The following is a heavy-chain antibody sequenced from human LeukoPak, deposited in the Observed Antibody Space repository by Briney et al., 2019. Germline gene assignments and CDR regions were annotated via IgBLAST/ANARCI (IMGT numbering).Heavy chain of an antibody. CDR2: IKQDGSEK. CDR3: VSQRKTYYYGSGSYYKDYPYYYYYMDV. CDR1: GFTFSSYW. J-gene: IGHJ6*03. V-gene: IGHV3-7*01. Sequence: GGSLRLSCAASGFTFSSYWMSWVRQAPGKGLEWVANIKQDGSEKYYVDSVKGRFTISRDNAKNSLYLQMNSLRAEDTAVYYCVSQRKTYYYGSGSYYKDYPYYYYYMDVWGKGTTVTVSS. D-gene: IGHD3-10*01.